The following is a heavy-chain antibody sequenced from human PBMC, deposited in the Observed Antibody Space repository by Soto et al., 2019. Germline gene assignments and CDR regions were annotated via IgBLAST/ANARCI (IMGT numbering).Heavy chain of an antibody. CDR2: IYYSGST. J-gene: IGHJ2*01. D-gene: IGHD5-12*01. Sequence: PSETLSLTCTVSAGSISSSSYYWGWIRQPPGKGLEWIGTIYYSGSTYYNPSLKSRVTISVDTSKNQFSLKLNSVTAADTAVYYCARPRVYSGYDAPSGSFDLRGRGPFLTVS. CDR1: AGSISSSSYY. V-gene: IGHV4-39*01. CDR3: ARPRVYSGYDAPSGSFDL.